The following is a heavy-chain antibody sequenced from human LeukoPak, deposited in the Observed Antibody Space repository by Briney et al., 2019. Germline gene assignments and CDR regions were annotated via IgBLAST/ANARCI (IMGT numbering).Heavy chain of an antibody. J-gene: IGHJ5*02. CDR1: GGTFSSYA. CDR2: IIPIFGTA. V-gene: IGHV1-69*05. CDR3: AREDSGYENWFDP. Sequence: SVKVSCKAPGGTFSSYAISWVRQAPGQGLEWMGGIIPIFGTANYAQKFQGRVTITTDESTSTAYMELSSLRSEDTAVYYCAREDSGYENWFDPWGQGTLVTVSS. D-gene: IGHD5-12*01.